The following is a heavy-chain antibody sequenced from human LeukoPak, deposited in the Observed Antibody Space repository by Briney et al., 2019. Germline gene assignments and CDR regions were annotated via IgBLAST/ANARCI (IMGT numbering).Heavy chain of an antibody. CDR1: GFTFSTYG. V-gene: IGHV3-23*01. D-gene: IGHD4-11*01. CDR2: ISASGGST. Sequence: GGSLRLSCAASGFTFSTYGMSWVRQAPGKGLEWVAGISASGGSTYSADSVKGRFTISRDNSKNTLYLQMNSLRAEDTAVYYCAKSPPAYTVTTFNYWGQGTLVTVSS. J-gene: IGHJ4*02. CDR3: AKSPPAYTVTTFNY.